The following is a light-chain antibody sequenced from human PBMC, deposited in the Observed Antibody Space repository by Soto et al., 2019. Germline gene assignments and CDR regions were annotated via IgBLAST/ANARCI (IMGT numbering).Light chain of an antibody. CDR1: QSFNNW. CDR2: KAS. J-gene: IGKJ1*01. V-gene: IGKV1-5*03. Sequence: DIQMTQSPSTLSASVGDRVTITCRASQSFNNWLSWYQQKPGKPPTLLIYKASSLESGVPSRFSGSGSGTAFTLTISSLQPDDFATYYCQQYNGYLWTFGQGTKVEIK. CDR3: QQYNGYLWT.